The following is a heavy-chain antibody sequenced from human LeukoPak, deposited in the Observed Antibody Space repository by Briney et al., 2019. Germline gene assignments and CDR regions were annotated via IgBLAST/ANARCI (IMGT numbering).Heavy chain of an antibody. Sequence: PGGSLRLSCAASGFTFSSYGMHWVRQAPGKGLEWVAFIRYDGSNKYYADSVKGRFTISRDNSKNTLYLQMNSLRAEGTAVYYCAKVLFVRSSSTPYMDVWGKGTTVTVSS. J-gene: IGHJ6*03. V-gene: IGHV3-30*02. CDR1: GFTFSSYG. CDR3: AKVLFVRSSSTPYMDV. CDR2: IRYDGSNK. D-gene: IGHD6-6*01.